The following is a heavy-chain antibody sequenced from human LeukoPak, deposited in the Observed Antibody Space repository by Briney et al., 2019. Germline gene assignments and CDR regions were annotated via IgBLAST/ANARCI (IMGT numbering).Heavy chain of an antibody. CDR3: ARVRPTGGLGYYDY. Sequence: PSETLSLTCTVSGGSISGGGYYWSWIRQHPGKGLEWIGYIYYSGSTYYNPSLKSRVTISVDTSKNQFSLKLSSVTAADTAVYYCARVRPTGGLGYYDYWGQGTLVTVSS. D-gene: IGHD3-16*01. CDR1: GGSISGGGYY. V-gene: IGHV4-31*03. J-gene: IGHJ4*02. CDR2: IYYSGST.